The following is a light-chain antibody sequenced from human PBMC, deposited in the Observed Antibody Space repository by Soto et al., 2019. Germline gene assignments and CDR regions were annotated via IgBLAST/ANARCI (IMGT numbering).Light chain of an antibody. Sequence: EIVLTQSPRTLSLSPGERVTLSCRASQSVSSTYLAWYQQKPGQAPRLLIYDASSRATGIPDRFSGSGSGTDFTLTISRLEPEDFAVYYCQHYHNSLWTFGQGTQVEI. CDR2: DAS. V-gene: IGKV3-20*01. CDR1: QSVSSTY. J-gene: IGKJ1*01. CDR3: QHYHNSLWT.